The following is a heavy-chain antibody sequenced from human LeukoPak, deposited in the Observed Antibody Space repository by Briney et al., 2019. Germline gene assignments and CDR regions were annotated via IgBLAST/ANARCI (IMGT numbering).Heavy chain of an antibody. Sequence: GGSLRLSCAASGFTFSTYSMSWVRLAPGKGLEWVSGISGSGANTYYADSVKGRFTFSRDNSKNTLYLQMNSLRAEDTAVFYCAKYPASGGYFDYWGQGTLVTVSS. CDR2: ISGSGANT. CDR1: GFTFSTYS. CDR3: AKYPASGGYFDY. J-gene: IGHJ4*02. V-gene: IGHV3-23*01. D-gene: IGHD6-13*01.